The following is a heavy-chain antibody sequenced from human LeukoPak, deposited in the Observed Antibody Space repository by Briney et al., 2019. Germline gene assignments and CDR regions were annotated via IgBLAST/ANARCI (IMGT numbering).Heavy chain of an antibody. Sequence: GASVKVSCKASGYTFTRYYMHWVREAPGQGLEWMGIINPSGGSTSYAQKFQGRVTMTRDTSASTVYLELSSLRSEDTAVYYCARDPWGPTVTKEYYFDYWGQGTLVTVSS. V-gene: IGHV1-46*01. D-gene: IGHD4-17*01. CDR2: INPSGGST. CDR3: ARDPWGPTVTKEYYFDY. CDR1: GYTFTRYY. J-gene: IGHJ4*02.